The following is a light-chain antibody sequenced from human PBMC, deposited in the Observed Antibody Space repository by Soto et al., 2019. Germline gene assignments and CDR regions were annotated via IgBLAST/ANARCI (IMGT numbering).Light chain of an antibody. J-gene: IGKJ3*01. CDR1: QGISSY. CDR3: QQYYTYPPL. V-gene: IGKV1-8*01. CDR2: AAS. Sequence: AIRMTQSPSSLSASTGDRVTITCRASQGISSYLAWYQQKPGKAPELLIYAASTLQSGVPSRFSGSGSGTDFTLTISYLQSEDFVTYYCQQYYTYPPLFGPGTKVDIK.